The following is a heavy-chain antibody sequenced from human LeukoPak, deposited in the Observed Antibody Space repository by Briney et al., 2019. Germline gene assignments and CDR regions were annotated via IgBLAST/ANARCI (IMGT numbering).Heavy chain of an antibody. CDR2: INPSGGGT. CDR3: ARGLGSGGYYGY. V-gene: IGHV1-46*01. J-gene: IGHJ4*02. CDR1: GYTFTSYY. Sequence: ASVKVSCKASGYTFTSYYIHWVRQASGQGLEWMGIINPSGGGTSYAQKFQGRVTMTRDTSTSTVYMELSSLRSEDTAVYYCARGLGSGGYYGYWGQGTLVTVSS. D-gene: IGHD1-26*01.